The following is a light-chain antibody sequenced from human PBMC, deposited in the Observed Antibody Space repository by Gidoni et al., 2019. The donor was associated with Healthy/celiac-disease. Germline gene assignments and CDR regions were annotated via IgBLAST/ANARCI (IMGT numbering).Light chain of an antibody. Sequence: EIALTQSTATLSLSPGERATLSCRASQSVSSYLAWYQQKPVQAPRLLNYDASNKATGIPARFSGSGSGTDFTLTLSSLEPEDFAVYYCQQRSNWPPWTFXXXTKLEIK. V-gene: IGKV3-11*01. CDR2: DAS. CDR3: QQRSNWPPWT. CDR1: QSVSSY. J-gene: IGKJ1*01.